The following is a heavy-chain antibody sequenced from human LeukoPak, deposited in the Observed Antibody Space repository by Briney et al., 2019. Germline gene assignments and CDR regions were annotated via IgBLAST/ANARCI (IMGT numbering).Heavy chain of an antibody. Sequence: PGESLEISCKGSGYSFTTYWIGWVRQMPGKGLEWMGIIYPGDSDTRYSPSFQGQVTISADKSLSSTFLQWSSLKASDSAMYYCARQSYYYDSSGYYAPSFEDYWGQGTLVTVSS. V-gene: IGHV5-51*01. CDR3: ARQSYYYDSSGYYAPSFEDY. D-gene: IGHD3-22*01. CDR1: GYSFTTYW. J-gene: IGHJ4*02. CDR2: IYPGDSDT.